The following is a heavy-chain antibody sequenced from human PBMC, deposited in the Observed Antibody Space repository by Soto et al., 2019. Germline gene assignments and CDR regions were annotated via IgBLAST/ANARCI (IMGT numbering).Heavy chain of an antibody. J-gene: IGHJ6*02. Sequence: SVKVSCKASGYTFTGYYMHWVRQAPGQGLEWMGWINPNSGGTNYAQKFQGWVTMTRDTSISTAYMELSRLRSDDTAVYYCARAPGGGYYSYYYYGMDVWGQGTTVTVSS. CDR3: ARAPGGGYYSYYYYGMDV. D-gene: IGHD3-3*01. V-gene: IGHV1-2*04. CDR2: INPNSGGT. CDR1: GYTFTGYY.